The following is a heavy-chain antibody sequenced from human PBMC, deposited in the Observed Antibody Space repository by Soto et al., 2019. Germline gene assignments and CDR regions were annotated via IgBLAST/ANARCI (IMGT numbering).Heavy chain of an antibody. D-gene: IGHD2-2*01. Sequence: EVQLVESGGDLVQPGGSLRLSCAASGFSFSTFWMHWVRQAPGKGLVWVSRINPEETTTTYADSVRGRFTISRDNAKNTLYLQMNSLRAVDTAVYYCARGGLEPVDYWGQGTLVTVFS. CDR2: INPEETTT. J-gene: IGHJ4*02. CDR3: ARGGLEPVDY. V-gene: IGHV3-74*01. CDR1: GFSFSTFW.